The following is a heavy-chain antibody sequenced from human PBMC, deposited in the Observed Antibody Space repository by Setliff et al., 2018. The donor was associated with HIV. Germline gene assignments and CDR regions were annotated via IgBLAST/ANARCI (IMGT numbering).Heavy chain of an antibody. CDR2: IDPNSGGT. V-gene: IGHV1-2*02. CDR1: GYTFNGYY. Sequence: GASVKVSCKASGYTFNGYYMHWVRQAPGQGLEWMGWIDPNSGGTNYAQKFQGRVTMTRDTSISTAYMELRRLGSDDTAVYYCARGGDLRYYYDRSVGAFDIWGQGTLVTVSS. D-gene: IGHD3-22*01. J-gene: IGHJ3*02. CDR3: ARGGDLRYYYDRSVGAFDI.